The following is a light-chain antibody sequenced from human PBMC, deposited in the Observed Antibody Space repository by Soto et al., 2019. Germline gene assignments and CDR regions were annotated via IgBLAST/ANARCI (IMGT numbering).Light chain of an antibody. V-gene: IGLV2-14*01. CDR1: RSDVGGYNY. J-gene: IGLJ1*01. CDR3: CSYADNYSYV. Sequence: QSALTQPASVSASPGQSITISCTGTRSDVGGYNYVSWYQQYPGKAPKPMIYEVSNRPSGVSNRFSGSKSGNTASLTISGLQAEDEADYYCCSYADNYSYVFGTGTKVTVL. CDR2: EVS.